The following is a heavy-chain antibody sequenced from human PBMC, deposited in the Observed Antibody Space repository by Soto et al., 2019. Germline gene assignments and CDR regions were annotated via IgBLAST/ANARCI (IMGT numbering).Heavy chain of an antibody. CDR1: GGSISSYY. D-gene: IGHD4-17*01. Sequence: QVQLQESGPGLVKPSETLSLTCTVSGGSISSYYWSWIRQPPGKGLEWIGYIYYSGSTNYNPSLKSRVTISVDTSKNQFSLKLSSVTAADTAVYYCARLLLYDYGDKRFDYWGQGTLVTVSS. V-gene: IGHV4-59*01. CDR3: ARLLLYDYGDKRFDY. J-gene: IGHJ4*02. CDR2: IYYSGST.